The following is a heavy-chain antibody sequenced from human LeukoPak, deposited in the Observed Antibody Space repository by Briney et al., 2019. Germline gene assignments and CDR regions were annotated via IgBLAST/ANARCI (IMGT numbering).Heavy chain of an antibody. D-gene: IGHD3-22*01. V-gene: IGHV1-69*05. J-gene: IGHJ4*02. CDR3: ARDYYDSSGMYYFDY. CDR1: GGTFSSYA. Sequence: ASVKVSCKASGGTFSSYAISWVRQAPGQGLEWMGGFIPIFGTANYAQKFQGRVTITTDESTSTAYMELSSLRSEDTAVYYCARDYYDSSGMYYFDYWGQGTLVTVSS. CDR2: FIPIFGTA.